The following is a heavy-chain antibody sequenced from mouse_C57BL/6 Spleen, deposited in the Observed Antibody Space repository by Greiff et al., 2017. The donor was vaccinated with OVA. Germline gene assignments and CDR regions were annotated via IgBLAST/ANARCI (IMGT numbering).Heavy chain of an antibody. CDR2: IRSKSNNYAT. Sequence: EVHLVESGGGLVQPKGSLKLSCAASGFSFNTYAMHWVRQAPGKGLEWVARIRSKSNNYATYYADSVKDRFTISRDDSESMLYLQMNNLKTEDTAMDYCVRQGDWYFDVWGKGTTVTVSS. CDR1: GFSFNTYA. J-gene: IGHJ1*03. V-gene: IGHV10-1*01. CDR3: VRQGDWYFDV.